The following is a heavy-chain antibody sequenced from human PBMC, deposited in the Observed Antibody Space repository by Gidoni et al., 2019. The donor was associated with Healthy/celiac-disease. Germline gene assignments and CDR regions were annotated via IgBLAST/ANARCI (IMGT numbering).Heavy chain of an antibody. Sequence: QVQLVQSGAEVKKPGSSVKVSCKASGGTFSSYTISWVRQAPGQGLEWMGRSSPILVLANYAQKVQGIVTITADKSTSTAYMELSSLRSEDTAVYYCARTRIYCGGDCYTYYFDYWGQGTLVTVSS. CDR3: ARTRIYCGGDCYTYYFDY. CDR1: GGTFSSYT. D-gene: IGHD2-21*02. CDR2: SSPILVLA. V-gene: IGHV1-69*02. J-gene: IGHJ4*02.